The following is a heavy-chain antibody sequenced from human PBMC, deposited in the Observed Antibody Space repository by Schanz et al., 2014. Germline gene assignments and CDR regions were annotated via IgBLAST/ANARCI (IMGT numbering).Heavy chain of an antibody. CDR1: GFTFSSYW. CDR2: INSDGSTT. J-gene: IGHJ6*02. V-gene: IGHV3-74*01. D-gene: IGHD3-16*01. Sequence: EVQLVESGGGLVQPGGSLRLSCAASGFTFSSYWMHWVRQAPGKGLVWVSRINSDGSTTIYADSVKGRFTISRDNAKNTLYLQMNRLRAEETAVYYCARAGGWGAPYYYGMDAWGQGTTVTVSS. CDR3: ARAGGWGAPYYYGMDA.